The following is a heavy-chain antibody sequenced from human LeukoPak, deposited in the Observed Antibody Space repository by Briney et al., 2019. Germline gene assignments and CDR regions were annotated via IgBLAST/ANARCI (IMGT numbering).Heavy chain of an antibody. CDR1: GFTFSSYG. V-gene: IGHV3-33*01. J-gene: IGHJ4*02. D-gene: IGHD3-10*01. CDR2: IWYDGSNK. CDR3: ARSRITMVRGVINPTSYYFDY. Sequence: GGSLRLSCAASGFTFSSYGMHWVRQAPGKGLEWVAVIWYDGSNKYYADSVKGRFTISRDNSKNTLYLQMNSLRAEDTAVYYCARSRITMVRGVINPTSYYFDYWGQGTLVTVSS.